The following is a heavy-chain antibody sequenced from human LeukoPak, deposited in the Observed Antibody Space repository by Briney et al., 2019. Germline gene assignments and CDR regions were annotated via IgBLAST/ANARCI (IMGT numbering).Heavy chain of an antibody. CDR2: IHYTGRT. CDR3: ARDSRDHGDAFEM. CDR1: GGSFSGYY. D-gene: IGHD1-14*01. V-gene: IGHV4-59*01. Sequence: SETLSLTCAVYGGSFSGYYWSWIRQPPGKELQWIGYIHYTGRTNYNPSLNSRVTISVDSSKDQFSLELSSVTTADTAVYFCARDSRDHGDAFEMWGLGTRVTVSS. J-gene: IGHJ3*02.